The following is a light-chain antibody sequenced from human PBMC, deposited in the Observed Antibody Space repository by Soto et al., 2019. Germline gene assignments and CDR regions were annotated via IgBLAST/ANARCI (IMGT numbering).Light chain of an antibody. J-gene: IGKJ1*01. CDR1: QSVSRY. CDR2: DAS. Sequence: EIVLTQSPATLSLSPGETATLSCRASQSVSRYLSWYQHKPGQGPRLLIYDASKKATDIPARFSGSGSATDFTLTISGLEPEDFAVYYCQHRSNWPWTFGQGTNIEIK. V-gene: IGKV3-11*01. CDR3: QHRSNWPWT.